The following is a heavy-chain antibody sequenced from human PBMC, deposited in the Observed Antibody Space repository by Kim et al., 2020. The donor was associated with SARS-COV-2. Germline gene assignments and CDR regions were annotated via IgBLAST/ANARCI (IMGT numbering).Heavy chain of an antibody. V-gene: IGHV3-53*04. CDR2: IYSGGSK. J-gene: IGHJ6*01. CDR1: GLTVSSNY. Sequence: GGSLRLSCAASGLTVSSNYMSWVRQAPGKGLEGVSVIYSGGSKYYADSVKGRFTISRTNSKNTLYLQMTSLRAEDTAVYYCARSLQKGGNWNYNYYGMDV. CDR3: ARSLQKGGNWNYNYYGMDV. D-gene: IGHD1-1*01.